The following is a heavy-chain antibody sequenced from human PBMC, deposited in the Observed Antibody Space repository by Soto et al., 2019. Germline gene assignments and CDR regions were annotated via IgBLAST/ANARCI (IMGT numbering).Heavy chain of an antibody. V-gene: IGHV1-18*01. CDR2: SSTFNGAT. Sequence: QVQLVQSGTDVKKPGASVKVSCKASGYTFTRFGVSWGRQAPGQGLEWMGWSSTFNGATNYAQKFKDRITMTTDTPTRTAYMELRSLRSDDTAVYYCARLYTSGWRRSYSDYWGQGTLVTVSS. CDR1: GYTFTRFG. J-gene: IGHJ4*02. D-gene: IGHD6-19*01. CDR3: ARLYTSGWRRSYSDY.